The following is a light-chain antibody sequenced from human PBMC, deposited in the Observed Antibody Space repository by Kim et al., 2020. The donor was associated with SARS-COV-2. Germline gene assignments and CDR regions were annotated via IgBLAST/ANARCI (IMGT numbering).Light chain of an antibody. CDR1: RSVYSSH. CDR2: GAS. V-gene: IGKV3-20*01. J-gene: IGKJ5*01. CDR3: QQYGNTRAT. Sequence: SPGGRATLSCTASRSVYSSHLAWYQQKPGQAPSLLIYGASTRATGIPERFSGSGSGTAFTLAISRLEPEDFAVYYCQQYGNTRATFGQGTRLEIK.